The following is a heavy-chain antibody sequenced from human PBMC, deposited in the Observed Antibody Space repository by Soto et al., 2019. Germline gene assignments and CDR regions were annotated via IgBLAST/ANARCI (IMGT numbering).Heavy chain of an antibody. CDR3: ARAGTGKTPGNYDYFYYGMDV. V-gene: IGHV3-48*02. J-gene: IGHJ6*02. CDR1: GFTFSSYS. CDR2: ITSSSSTI. Sequence: GWLRRSGCASGFTFSSYSMNWVRQAPGKGLEWVSYITSSSSTIYYADSVKGRFTVSRDNAKNSLFLQMNSLRDKDTAVYYCARAGTGKTPGNYDYFYYGMDVWGQGTTVTVSS. D-gene: IGHD1-1*01.